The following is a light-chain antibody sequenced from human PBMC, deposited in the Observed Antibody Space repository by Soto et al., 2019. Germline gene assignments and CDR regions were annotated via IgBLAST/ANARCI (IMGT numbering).Light chain of an antibody. CDR1: QSVISSY. CDR2: ADS. V-gene: IGKV3-11*01. J-gene: IGKJ5*01. Sequence: EVGMTQSPATLSVSPGERATLSCRASQSVISSYLAWYRQKPGQAPRLLIYADSNRATGIPARFSGSGSGTDFTLTISSLEPEDFSVYYCQQRYNWPITFGQGTRLEIK. CDR3: QQRYNWPIT.